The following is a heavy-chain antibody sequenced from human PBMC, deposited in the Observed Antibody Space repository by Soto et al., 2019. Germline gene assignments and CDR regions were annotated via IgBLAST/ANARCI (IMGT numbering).Heavy chain of an antibody. CDR1: GLTVSSNY. V-gene: IGHV3-53*01. Sequence: PGGSLRLSCVASGLTVSSNYMSWVRQAPGKGLEWVSVIYSGGSTYYADSVKGRFTISRDNSKNTLYLQMNSLRAEDTAVYYCARPMYSSSWNDDAFDIWGQGTMVTVSS. CDR3: ARPMYSSSWNDDAFDI. J-gene: IGHJ3*02. D-gene: IGHD6-13*01. CDR2: IYSGGST.